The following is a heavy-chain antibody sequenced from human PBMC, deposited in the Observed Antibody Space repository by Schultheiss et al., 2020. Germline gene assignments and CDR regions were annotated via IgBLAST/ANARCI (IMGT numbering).Heavy chain of an antibody. D-gene: IGHD1-26*01. CDR1: GFHFSSHG. V-gene: IGHV3-74*01. CDR2: INSDGSST. J-gene: IGHJ6*02. CDR3: ARDRSGSYSPMDYYYYGMDV. Sequence: GGSLRLSCAASGFHFSSHGMHWVRQAPGKGLVWVSRINSDGSSTSYADSVKGRFTISRDNAKNTLYLQMNSLRAEDTAVYYCARDRSGSYSPMDYYYYGMDVWGQGTTVTVSS.